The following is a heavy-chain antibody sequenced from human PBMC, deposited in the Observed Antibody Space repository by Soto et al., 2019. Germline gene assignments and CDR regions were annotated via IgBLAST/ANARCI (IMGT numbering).Heavy chain of an antibody. D-gene: IGHD3-22*01. CDR3: ARSLYDSSGYLSSGSRWFDP. CDR1: GGSISSGGYY. J-gene: IGHJ5*02. V-gene: IGHV4-31*03. CDR2: IYYSGST. Sequence: QVQLQESGPGLVKPSQTLSLTCTVSGGSISSGGYYWSWIRQHPGKGLEWIGYIYYSGSTYYNPSLKSRVTISVDTSKHQFSLKLSSVTAADTAVYYCARSLYDSSGYLSSGSRWFDPWGQGTLVTVSS.